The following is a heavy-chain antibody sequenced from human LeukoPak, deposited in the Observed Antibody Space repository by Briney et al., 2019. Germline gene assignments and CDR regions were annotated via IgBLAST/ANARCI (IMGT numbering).Heavy chain of an antibody. V-gene: IGHV3-21*01. D-gene: IGHD3-22*01. CDR2: ISSSSSYI. Sequence: GGSLRLSCAASGFTFSSYSMNWVRQAPGKGLEWVSSISSSSSYIYYADSVKGRFTISRDNAKNSLYLQMNSLRAEDTAVYYCARTGTYYDSSGYPHYYFDYWGQGTLVTVSS. CDR3: ARTGTYYDSSGYPHYYFDY. J-gene: IGHJ4*02. CDR1: GFTFSSYS.